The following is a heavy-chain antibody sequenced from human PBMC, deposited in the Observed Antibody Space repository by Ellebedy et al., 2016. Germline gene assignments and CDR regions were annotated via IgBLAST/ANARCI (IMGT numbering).Heavy chain of an antibody. D-gene: IGHD4-23*01. J-gene: IGHJ4*02. Sequence: ASVKVSCKVSGYTLTELSMHWVRQAPGKGLEWMGGFDPEDGETIYAQNFQGRVTMTEDTSTDTAYMELSSLRSEDTAVYFCATGSDYGGSFCFDYWGQGTLVTVSS. CDR1: GYTLTELS. V-gene: IGHV1-24*01. CDR3: ATGSDYGGSFCFDY. CDR2: FDPEDGET.